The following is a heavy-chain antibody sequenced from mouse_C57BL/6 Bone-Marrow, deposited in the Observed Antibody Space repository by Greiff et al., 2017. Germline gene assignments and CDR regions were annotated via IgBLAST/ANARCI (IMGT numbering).Heavy chain of an antibody. D-gene: IGHD2-12*01. CDR3: ARRRRMGKLMDY. CDR2: IYPGDGDT. V-gene: IGHV1-80*01. Sequence: QVQLQQSGAELVKPGPSVTISCKASGYAFSSYWMNWVKQRPGKGLEWIGQIYPGDGDTNYNGKFKGKDTLTADKTSSTAYMQLSSLTTEESAVYFCARRRRMGKLMDYWGQGTAVTVSS. J-gene: IGHJ4*01. CDR1: GYAFSSYW.